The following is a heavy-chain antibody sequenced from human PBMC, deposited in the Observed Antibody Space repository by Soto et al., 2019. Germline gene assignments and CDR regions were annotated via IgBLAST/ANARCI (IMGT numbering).Heavy chain of an antibody. J-gene: IGHJ5*02. V-gene: IGHV3-7*03. D-gene: IGHD3-3*01. CDR2: IKQDGSEK. CDR3: ARVGTRFLASQRFDP. CDR1: GFTFSSYW. Sequence: GGSLRLSCAASGFTFSSYWMSWVRQAPGKGLEWVANIKQDGSEKYYVDSVKGRFTISRDNAKNSPYLQMNSLRAEDTAVYYCARVGTRFLASQRFDPWGQGTLVTVSS.